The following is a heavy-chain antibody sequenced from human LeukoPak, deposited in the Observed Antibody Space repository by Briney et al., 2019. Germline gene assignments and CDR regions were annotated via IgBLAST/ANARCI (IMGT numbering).Heavy chain of an antibody. D-gene: IGHD1-1*01. CDR1: GGSISSSSYY. CDR2: IYYSGST. CDR3: ARLERGYFDS. J-gene: IGHJ4*02. V-gene: IGHV4-39*01. Sequence: ETLSLTCTVSGGSISSSSYYWGWIRQPPGKGLEWIGSIYYSGSTYYNPSLKSRVTISVDTSKNQFSLKLSSVTAADTAVYYCARLERGYFDSWGQGTLVTVSS.